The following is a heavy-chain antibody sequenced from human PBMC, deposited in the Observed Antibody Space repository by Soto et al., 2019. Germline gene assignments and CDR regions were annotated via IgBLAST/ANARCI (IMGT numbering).Heavy chain of an antibody. CDR3: AGQGLKRAFDI. V-gene: IGHV4-31*03. J-gene: IGHJ3*02. CDR1: GGSISSGGYY. CDR2: TYYSGST. Sequence: PSETLSLTCTVSGGSISSGGYYWSWIRQHPGKGLEWIGYTYYSGSTYYNPSLKSRVTISVDTSKNQFSLKLSSVTAADTAVYYCAGQGLKRAFDIWGQGTMVTVSS.